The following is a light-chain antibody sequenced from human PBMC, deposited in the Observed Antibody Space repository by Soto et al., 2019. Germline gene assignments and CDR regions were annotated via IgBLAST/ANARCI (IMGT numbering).Light chain of an antibody. CDR2: DDT. Sequence: SYELAQPPSVSVAPGQTARITCGGNNIGSKSVHWYQQKPGQAPVLVVYDDTDRPSGIPERFSGSNSGNTATLTISRVEGGDEADFYCQVWDTSSDQYVFGTGTKVTVL. CDR1: NIGSKS. CDR3: QVWDTSSDQYV. V-gene: IGLV3-21*02. J-gene: IGLJ1*01.